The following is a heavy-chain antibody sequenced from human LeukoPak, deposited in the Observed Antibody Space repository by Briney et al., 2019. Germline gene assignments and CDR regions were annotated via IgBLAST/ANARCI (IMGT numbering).Heavy chain of an antibody. CDR3: ARLRTLWFGGLLSLFYYAMDV. Sequence: GGSLRLSCEASGFTFSNSAMSWVRQAPGKGPEWVSGISGSGSSTYYPDSVKGRFTSSRDNSKNTLYLQMNSLRAEDTAVYYCARLRTLWFGGLLSLFYYAMDVWGQGTTVTVSS. V-gene: IGHV3-23*01. CDR1: GFTFSNSA. J-gene: IGHJ6*02. CDR2: ISGSGSST. D-gene: IGHD3-10*01.